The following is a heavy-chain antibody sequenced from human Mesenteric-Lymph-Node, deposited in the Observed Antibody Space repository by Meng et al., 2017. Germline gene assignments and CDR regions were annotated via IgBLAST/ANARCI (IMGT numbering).Heavy chain of an antibody. V-gene: IGHV4-38-2*02. CDR1: GFSISSGYY. D-gene: IGHD1-14*01. CDR3: ARYNMGSSAFDI. Sequence: SETLSLTCTVSGFSISSGYYWGWIRQTPGKGLEWIGTIHPSGSGSTNYNPSLKSRVSISPDTSKNQFSLKLSSVTAADTAVYYCARYNMGSSAFDIWGQGTMVTVSS. J-gene: IGHJ3*02. CDR2: IHPSGSGST.